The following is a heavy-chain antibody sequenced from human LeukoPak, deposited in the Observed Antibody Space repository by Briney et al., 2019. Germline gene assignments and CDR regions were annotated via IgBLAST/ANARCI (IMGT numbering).Heavy chain of an antibody. CDR1: GYTFTSYN. CDR3: ARGPVEAVFGVSTED. CDR2: MNPNGGNT. Sequence: ASVKVSCTASGYTFTSYNINWVRQAIGQGLEWMGWMNPNGGNTGYAQKFQGRVSMTRDTSISTAYMELSSLRSEDTAVYYCARGPVEAVFGVSTEDWGQGTTVTVSS. J-gene: IGHJ6*02. D-gene: IGHD3-10*02. V-gene: IGHV1-8*01.